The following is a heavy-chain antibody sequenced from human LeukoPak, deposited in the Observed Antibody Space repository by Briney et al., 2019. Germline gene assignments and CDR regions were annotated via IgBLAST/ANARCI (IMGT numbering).Heavy chain of an antibody. Sequence: PGRSLRLSCAASGFTFSSYAMHWVRQAPGKGLEWVAVISYDGSNKYYADSVKGRFTISRDNSKNTLYLQMNSLRAEDTAVYYCARPKPKQGCLDYWGQGTLVTVSS. CDR3: ARPKPKQGCLDY. V-gene: IGHV3-30-3*01. D-gene: IGHD1-14*01. CDR1: GFTFSSYA. J-gene: IGHJ4*02. CDR2: ISYDGSNK.